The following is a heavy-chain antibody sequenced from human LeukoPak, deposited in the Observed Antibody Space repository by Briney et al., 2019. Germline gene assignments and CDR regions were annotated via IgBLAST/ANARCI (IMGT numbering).Heavy chain of an antibody. CDR3: AKDFYYYDSSGYYIDY. V-gene: IGHV3-48*01. Sequence: PGGSLRLSCAASGFTFSSYSINWVRQAPGKGLEWVSYISSNSSTIYYADSVKGRFTISRDNSKNTLYLQMNRLRAEDTAVYYCAKDFYYYDSSGYYIDYWGQGTLVTVSS. CDR2: ISSNSSTI. D-gene: IGHD3-22*01. J-gene: IGHJ4*02. CDR1: GFTFSSYS.